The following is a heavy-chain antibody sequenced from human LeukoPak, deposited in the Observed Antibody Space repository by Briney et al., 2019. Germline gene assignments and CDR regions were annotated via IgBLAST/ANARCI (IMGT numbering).Heavy chain of an antibody. CDR2: INPSGGST. CDR3: AREGLHYYDSSGYYAFDI. V-gene: IGHV1-46*01. J-gene: IGHJ3*02. CDR1: GYTFTSYY. Sequence: ASVKVSCKASGYTFTSYYMHWVRQAPGQGLEWMGIINPSGGSTSYAQKFQGRVTITLNTSISTAYMELSSLRSEDTAVYYCAREGLHYYDSSGYYAFDIWGQGTMVTVSS. D-gene: IGHD3-22*01.